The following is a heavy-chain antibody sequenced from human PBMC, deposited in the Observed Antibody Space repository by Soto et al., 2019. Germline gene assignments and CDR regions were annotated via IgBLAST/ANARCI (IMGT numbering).Heavy chain of an antibody. CDR3: AKDAVYNDGLWLMDH. D-gene: IGHD2-21*01. J-gene: IGHJ4*02. Sequence: GGSLRLSCTASGLPHSSFAMMWVRQAPGKGLECVAGIYGSGRGIEYADSVKGRFTISRDNSRNTVYLQMTDLRADDTAVYYCAKDAVYNDGLWLMDHWGQGTQV. V-gene: IGHV3-23*05. CDR1: GLPHSSFA. CDR2: IYGSGRGI.